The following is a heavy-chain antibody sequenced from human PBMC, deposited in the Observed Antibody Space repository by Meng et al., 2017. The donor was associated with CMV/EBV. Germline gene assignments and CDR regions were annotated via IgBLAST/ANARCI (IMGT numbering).Heavy chain of an antibody. CDR2: IGTAGDT. D-gene: IGHD4-11*01. Sequence: GESLKISCAASGFTFSSYDMHWVRQATGKGLEWVSAIGTAGDTYYPGSVKGRFTISRENAKNSLYLQMNSLRAGDTAVYYCARDGADDDYSNSNYYYYYGMDVWGQGTTVTVSS. J-gene: IGHJ6*02. CDR3: ARDGADDDYSNSNYYYYYGMDV. CDR1: GFTFSSYD. V-gene: IGHV3-13*01.